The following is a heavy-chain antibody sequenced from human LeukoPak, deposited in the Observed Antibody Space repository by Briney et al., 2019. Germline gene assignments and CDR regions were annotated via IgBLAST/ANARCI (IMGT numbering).Heavy chain of an antibody. V-gene: IGHV1-46*01. CDR3: ARGGAPRISAANVPDAFDI. Sequence: ASVKVSCKASEYTFTSYYMHWVRQAPEQGLEWMGIINPSGGSTSYAQKFQGRVTMTRDMSTSTVYMELSSLRSEDTAVYYCARGGAPRISAANVPDAFDIWGQGTMVTVSS. J-gene: IGHJ3*02. CDR1: EYTFTSYY. D-gene: IGHD2-2*01. CDR2: INPSGGST.